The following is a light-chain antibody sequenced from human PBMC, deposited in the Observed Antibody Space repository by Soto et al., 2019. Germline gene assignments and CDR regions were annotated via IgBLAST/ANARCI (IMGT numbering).Light chain of an antibody. Sequence: QSVLSQPPSASGSPGQSVTISCSGISSDIRDSNYVSWYQQHPGKAPKLVVSEVTKRPSGVPDRFSGSRSGTTAFLTISGLHTEDEADYYCGSKAGSDKHVVFGGGTKLTVL. V-gene: IGLV2-8*01. J-gene: IGLJ2*01. CDR1: SSDIRDSNY. CDR2: EVT. CDR3: GSKAGSDKHVV.